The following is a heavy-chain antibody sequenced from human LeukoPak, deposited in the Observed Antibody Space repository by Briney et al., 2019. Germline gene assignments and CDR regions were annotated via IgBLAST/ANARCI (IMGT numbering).Heavy chain of an antibody. CDR3: ARRPQNDYYYGMDV. V-gene: IGHV3-30-3*01. CDR2: ISYDGSNK. J-gene: IGHJ6*02. CDR1: GFTFSSYA. D-gene: IGHD1-1*01. Sequence: GRSLRLSCAASGFTFSSYAMHWVRQAPGKGLEWVAVISYDGSNKYYADSVKGRFTISRDNSKNTLYLQMNSLRAEDTAVYYCARRPQNDYYYGMDVWGQGTTVTVSS.